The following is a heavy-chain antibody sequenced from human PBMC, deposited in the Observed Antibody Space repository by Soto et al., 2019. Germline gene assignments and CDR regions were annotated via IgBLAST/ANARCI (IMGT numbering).Heavy chain of an antibody. CDR1: GLAFSNFA. CDR2: ISGSGDSK. D-gene: IGHD6-13*01. CDR3: AKSFSSNWYDYFNY. Sequence: EVQVLESGGGLVQPGGPLSLSCAASGLAFSNFAMSWVGQAPGKGLDWVSAISGSGDSKYYTDSVKGRFTISRDISKNTLYLQMHSLRAEDTALYYCAKSFSSNWYDYFNYWGQGTLVTLSS. V-gene: IGHV3-23*01. J-gene: IGHJ4*02.